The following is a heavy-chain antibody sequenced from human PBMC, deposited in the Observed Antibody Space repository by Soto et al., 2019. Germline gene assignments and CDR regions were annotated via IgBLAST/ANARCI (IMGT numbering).Heavy chain of an antibody. D-gene: IGHD3-22*01. J-gene: IGHJ3*02. V-gene: IGHV3-7*01. CDR2: IKQDGSEK. CDR3: AKTPMIAVIIDAFDI. Sequence: GGSLRLSCAASGFTFSSYWMSWVRQAPGKGLEWVANIKQDGSEKYYVDSVKGRFTISRDNAKNSLYLQMNSLRAEDTAVYYCAKTPMIAVIIDAFDIWGQGTKVTVSS. CDR1: GFTFSSYW.